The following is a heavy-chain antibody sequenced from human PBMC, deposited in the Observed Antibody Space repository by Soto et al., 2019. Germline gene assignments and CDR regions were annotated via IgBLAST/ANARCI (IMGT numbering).Heavy chain of an antibody. Sequence: EVHLVESGGGLVQPGGSLRLSCAASGITFSNYWMTWVRQAPGKGLEWVANIKQDGSGKYYVDSVTGRFTVSRDNAKNSLYLQMNSLRAEDTALYYCATAGVGITTGDFDYWGQGTLVTVSS. V-gene: IGHV3-7*01. J-gene: IGHJ4*02. D-gene: IGHD1-26*01. CDR3: ATAGVGITTGDFDY. CDR1: GITFSNYW. CDR2: IKQDGSGK.